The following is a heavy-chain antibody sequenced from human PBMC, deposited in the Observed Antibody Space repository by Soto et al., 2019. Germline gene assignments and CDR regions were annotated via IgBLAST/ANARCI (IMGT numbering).Heavy chain of an antibody. Sequence: GGSLRLSCAASGFTFSNAWMSWVRQAPGKGLEWGGRIKSKTDGGTTDYAAPVKGRFTISRDDSKNTLYLQMNSLKTEDTAVYYCPTGQYSSSSRDHWGQGTLVTVSS. CDR2: IKSKTDGGTT. V-gene: IGHV3-15*01. CDR3: PTGQYSSSSRDH. D-gene: IGHD6-6*01. J-gene: IGHJ4*02. CDR1: GFTFSNAW.